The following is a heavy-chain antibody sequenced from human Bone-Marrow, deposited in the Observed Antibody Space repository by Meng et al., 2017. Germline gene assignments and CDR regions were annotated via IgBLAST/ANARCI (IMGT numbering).Heavy chain of an antibody. D-gene: IGHD3-10*01. Sequence: SETLSLTCTVSGGSISSYYWSWIRQPAGKGLEWIGRIYTSGSTNYNPSLKSRVTMSVDTSKNQFSLKLSSVTAAGTAVYYCARDYYGSGSYYFDYWGQGTLVTVSS. CDR1: GGSISSYY. J-gene: IGHJ4*02. CDR3: ARDYYGSGSYYFDY. CDR2: IYTSGST. V-gene: IGHV4-4*07.